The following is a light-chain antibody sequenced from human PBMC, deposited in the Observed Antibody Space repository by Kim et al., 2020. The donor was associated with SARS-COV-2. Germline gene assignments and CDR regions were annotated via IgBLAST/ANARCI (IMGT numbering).Light chain of an antibody. CDR3: CSYAGSNVVI. Sequence: QSALTQPRSVSGSPGQSVSISCTGTSSDIGYYNYVSWYQQHPGKAPKLMIYDVSKRPSGVPDRFSGSKSGNTASLTISGLQAEDETDYYCCSYAGSNVVIFGGGTQLTV. CDR1: SSDIGYYNY. J-gene: IGLJ2*01. V-gene: IGLV2-11*01. CDR2: DVS.